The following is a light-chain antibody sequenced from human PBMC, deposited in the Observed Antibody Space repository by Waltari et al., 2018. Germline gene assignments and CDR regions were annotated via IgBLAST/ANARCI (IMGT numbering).Light chain of an antibody. J-gene: IGKJ1*01. CDR1: QSVTRT. CDR3: QHYLRLPAT. V-gene: IGKV3-20*01. Sequence: EIVLTQSTGTLSLSPGERATLSCRASQSVTRTLAWYQQTPGQAPRLLIYGASNRATGIPDRFSGSGSGTDFSLTISRLEPEDFAVYYCQHYLRLPATFGQGTKVEIK. CDR2: GAS.